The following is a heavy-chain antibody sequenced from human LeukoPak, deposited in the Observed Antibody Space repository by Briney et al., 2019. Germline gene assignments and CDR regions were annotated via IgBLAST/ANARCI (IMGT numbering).Heavy chain of an antibody. CDR1: GFTFSSYA. V-gene: IGHV3-48*01. D-gene: IGHD5/OR15-5a*01. J-gene: IGHJ4*02. CDR2: ISGSSSTI. CDR3: ARVLQTLGGVSFDY. Sequence: GGSLGLSCAASGFTFSSYAMNWVRQGPGTGLEWVSYISGSSSTIYYADSVKGRFTISRDNAKNSLYLQMNSLRAEDTAVYYCARVLQTLGGVSFDYWGQGTLVTVSS.